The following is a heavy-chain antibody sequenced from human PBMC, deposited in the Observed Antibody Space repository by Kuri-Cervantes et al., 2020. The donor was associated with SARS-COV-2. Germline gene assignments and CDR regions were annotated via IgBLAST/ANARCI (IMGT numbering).Heavy chain of an antibody. J-gene: IGHJ2*01. CDR3: TRRGPPLWYFDL. CDR1: GGSISSGSYY. D-gene: IGHD3-10*01. CDR2: IYTSGST. V-gene: IGHV4-61*02. Sequence: SETLSLTCSVSGGSISSGSYYWTWIRQPAGEGLEYIGRIYTSGSTNYNPSLKSRVTISVDTSKNQFSLKLSSVTAADTAVYYCTRRGPPLWYFDLWGRGTLVTVSS.